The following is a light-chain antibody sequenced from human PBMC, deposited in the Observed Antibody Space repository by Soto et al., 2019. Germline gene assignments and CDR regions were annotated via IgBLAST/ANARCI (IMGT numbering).Light chain of an antibody. CDR3: KQYYTYWQM. Sequence: IPMTQSPSTLSASVGDRVITTCRASQSISDYLAWYQQKTGKATKLLIYEPSNLESGVPSTFSGSGSGTEFTLTISSMQTDDFATYYCKQYYTYWQMVGQGKKGDIK. CDR1: QSISDY. V-gene: IGKV1-5*01. CDR2: EPS. J-gene: IGKJ1*01.